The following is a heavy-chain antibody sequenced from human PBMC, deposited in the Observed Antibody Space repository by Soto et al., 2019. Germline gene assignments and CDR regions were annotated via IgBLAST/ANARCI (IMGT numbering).Heavy chain of an antibody. CDR1: GGSISSSSYY. CDR3: ARRGYGYVFGLRWFDP. CDR2: IYCSGST. V-gene: IGHV4-39*01. D-gene: IGHD3-16*01. Sequence: ASETLSLTCTVSGGSISSSSYYWGWIRQPPGKGLEWIGSIYCSGSTYYNPSLKSRVTISVDTSKNQFSLKLSSVTAADTAVYYCARRGYGYVFGLRWFDPWGQGTLVTVS. J-gene: IGHJ5*02.